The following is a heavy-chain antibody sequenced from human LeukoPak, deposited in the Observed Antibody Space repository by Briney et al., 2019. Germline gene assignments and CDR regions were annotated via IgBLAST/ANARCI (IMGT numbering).Heavy chain of an antibody. J-gene: IGHJ4*02. CDR2: INHSGST. CDR1: GGSFSGYY. CDR3: ARGRGGGWYHLPPDY. V-gene: IGHV4-34*01. D-gene: IGHD6-19*01. Sequence: SETLSLTCAVYGGSFSGYYWSWIRQPPGKGLEWIGEINHSGSTNYNPSLKSRVTISVDTSKNQFSLKLSSVTAADTAVYYCARGRGGGWYHLPPDYWGQRTLVTVSS.